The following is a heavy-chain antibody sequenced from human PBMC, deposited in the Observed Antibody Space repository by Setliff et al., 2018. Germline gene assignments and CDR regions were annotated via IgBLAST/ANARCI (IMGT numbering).Heavy chain of an antibody. CDR1: GGSFGTYA. J-gene: IGHJ6*02. CDR3: ARANYYDSSGHSVYGMDV. V-gene: IGHV1-69*13. Sequence: SVKVSCKASGGSFGTYAISWARQAPGQGLEWMGVIIPIFGTTNNAQKFQGRVTITADESTSTAYMELSSLRSEDTAVYYCARANYYDSSGHSVYGMDVWGQGTTVTVSS. CDR2: IIPIFGTT. D-gene: IGHD3-22*01.